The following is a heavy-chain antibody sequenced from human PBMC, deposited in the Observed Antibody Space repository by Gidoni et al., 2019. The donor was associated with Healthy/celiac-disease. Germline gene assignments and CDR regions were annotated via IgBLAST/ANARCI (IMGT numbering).Heavy chain of an antibody. CDR1: GLTFSRYA. CDR2: ISGSGGST. J-gene: IGHJ4*02. V-gene: IGHV3-23*01. CDR3: AKARGRGIVVVTAIREFDY. Sequence: EVQLLESGGGLVQPGGSLRLSCAASGLTFSRYAMSWVRQAPGKGLAWVSAISGSGGSTYYADSVKGRFTISRDNSKNTLYLQMNSLRAEDTAVYYCAKARGRGIVVVTAIREFDYWGQGTLVTVSS. D-gene: IGHD2-21*02.